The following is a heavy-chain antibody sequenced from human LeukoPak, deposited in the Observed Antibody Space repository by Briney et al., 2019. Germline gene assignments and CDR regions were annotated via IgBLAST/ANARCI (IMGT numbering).Heavy chain of an antibody. CDR3: ARDLAFYGSGSYYFDY. D-gene: IGHD3-10*01. CDR1: GYTFTDFY. Sequence: ASVKVSCKASGYTFTDFYIHWVRQAPGQGLEWMGWINPSSGGTNYAQKFQGRVTMTRDTSISTAYMELSRLRSDDTAVYYCARDLAFYGSGSYYFDYWGQGTLVTVSS. CDR2: INPSSGGT. J-gene: IGHJ4*02. V-gene: IGHV1-2*02.